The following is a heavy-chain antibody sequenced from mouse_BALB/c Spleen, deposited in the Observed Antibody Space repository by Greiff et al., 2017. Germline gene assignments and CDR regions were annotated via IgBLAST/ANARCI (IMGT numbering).Heavy chain of an antibody. CDR3: ARGYDGGNFDY. CDR1: GYAFSSYW. Sequence: QVQLQQSGAELVRPGSSVKISCKASGYAFSSYWMNWVKQRPGQGLEWIGQIYPGDGDTNYNGKFKGKATLTADKSSSTAYMQLSSLTSEDSAVYFCARGYDGGNFDYWGQGTTLTVSS. V-gene: IGHV1-80*01. CDR2: IYPGDGDT. D-gene: IGHD2-14*01. J-gene: IGHJ2*01.